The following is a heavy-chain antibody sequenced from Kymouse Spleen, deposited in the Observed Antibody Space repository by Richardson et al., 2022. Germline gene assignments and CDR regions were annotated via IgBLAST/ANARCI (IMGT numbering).Heavy chain of an antibody. CDR2: ISYDGSNK. D-gene: IGHD5-12*01. J-gene: IGHJ4*02. Sequence: QVQLVESGGGVVQPGRSLRLSCAASGFTFSSYGMHWVRQAPGKGLEWVAVISYDGSNKYYADSVKGRFTISRDNSKNTLYLQMNSLRAEDTAVYYCALVDIVATINYWGQGTLVTVSS. CDR3: ALVDIVATINY. CDR1: GFTFSSYG. V-gene: IGHV3-30*18.